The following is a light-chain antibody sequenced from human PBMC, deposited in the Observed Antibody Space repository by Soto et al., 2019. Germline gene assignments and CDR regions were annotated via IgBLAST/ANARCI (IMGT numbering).Light chain of an antibody. Sequence: EIVLTQSPGTLSLSPGERATLSCRASQSFSSSYLAWYQQKPGQAPRLLIYGSSSMATGIPDRFGGSGSGTDFTLSISSLEPEGFAVYYCQHYGSALFTFGPGTKVDVK. CDR1: QSFSSSY. J-gene: IGKJ3*01. V-gene: IGKV3-20*01. CDR2: GSS. CDR3: QHYGSALFT.